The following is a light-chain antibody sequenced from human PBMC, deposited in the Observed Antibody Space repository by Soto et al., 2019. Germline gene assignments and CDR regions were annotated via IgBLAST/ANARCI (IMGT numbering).Light chain of an antibody. CDR2: EVN. V-gene: IGLV2-8*01. J-gene: IGLJ1*01. CDR1: SNDVGGYNY. CDR3: SSFVGSNNPPYV. Sequence: QSVLTQPPSASGSPGQSITISCTGTSNDVGGYNYVSWYQQHSGKAPKLMIYEVNKRPSGVPDRFSGSKSGNTASLTVSGLQAEDEADYYCSSFVGSNNPPYVFGTGTKVTVL.